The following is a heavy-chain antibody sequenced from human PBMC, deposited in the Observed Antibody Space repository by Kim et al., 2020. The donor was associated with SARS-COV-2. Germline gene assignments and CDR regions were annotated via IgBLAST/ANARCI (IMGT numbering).Heavy chain of an antibody. Sequence: SVKVSCKASGGTFSSYAISWVRQAPGQGLEWMGGIIPIFVTANYAQKFQGRVTITADESTSTAYMELSSLRSEDTAAYYCAVPSKSPYSSSPSFDYWGQGTLVTVSS. J-gene: IGHJ4*02. CDR2: IIPIFVTA. D-gene: IGHD6-6*01. CDR3: AVPSKSPYSSSPSFDY. CDR1: GGTFSSYA. V-gene: IGHV1-69*13.